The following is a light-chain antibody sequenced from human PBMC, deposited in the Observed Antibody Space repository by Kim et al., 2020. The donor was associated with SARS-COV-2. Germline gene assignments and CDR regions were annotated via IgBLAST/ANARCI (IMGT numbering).Light chain of an antibody. J-gene: IGLJ1*01. V-gene: IGLV2-14*03. CDR3: SSYTTNNTYV. CDR2: DVS. CDR1: GSDVGHYNY. Sequence: QSALTQPASVSGSPGQSITISCTGTGSDVGHYNYVSWYQQHPGKAPKLMIYDVSNWPSGASDRFSGSKSDNTASLTISGLQAEDEADYYCSSYTTNNTYVFGTGTKVTVL.